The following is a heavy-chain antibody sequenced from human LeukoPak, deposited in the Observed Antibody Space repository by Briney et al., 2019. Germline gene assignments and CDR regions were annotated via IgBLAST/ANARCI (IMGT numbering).Heavy chain of an antibody. Sequence: GDSVKVSCKASGYTFTGYYMHWVRQAPGQGLEWMGWINPNSGGTNYAQKFQGRVTMTRDTSISTAYMELSRLRSDDTAVYYCAKDILTGYPGMDVRGQGTTFTVSS. CDR1: GYTFTGYY. CDR2: INPNSGGT. J-gene: IGHJ6*02. V-gene: IGHV1-2*02. CDR3: AKDILTGYPGMDV. D-gene: IGHD3-9*01.